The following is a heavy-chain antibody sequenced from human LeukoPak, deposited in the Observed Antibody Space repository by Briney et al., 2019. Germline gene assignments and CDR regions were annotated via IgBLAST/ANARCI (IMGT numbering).Heavy chain of an antibody. V-gene: IGHV3-7*05. J-gene: IGHJ3*02. Sequence: PGGSLRLSCAASGFTFSSFWMSWVRQAPGKGLEWVANIKRGGSEKYYVYSVKGRLTISRDNAENSLYLQMNSLRAEDTAVYYCARARDYGSGRANAFDIWGQGTMVTVSS. CDR1: GFTFSSFW. CDR2: IKRGGSEK. CDR3: ARARDYGSGRANAFDI. D-gene: IGHD3-10*01.